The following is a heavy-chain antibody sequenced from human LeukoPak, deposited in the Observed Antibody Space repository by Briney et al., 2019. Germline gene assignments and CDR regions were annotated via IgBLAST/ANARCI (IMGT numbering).Heavy chain of an antibody. CDR2: ISGNSGSI. CDR3: AKSSDSSGYYYPTTLDY. Sequence: GGSLRLSCAASGFTFDDYAMHWVRQAPGKGLEWVSGISGNSGSIGYADSVKGRFTISRDNAKNSLYLQMNSLRAEDTALYYCAKSSDSSGYYYPTTLDYWGQGTLVTVSS. J-gene: IGHJ4*02. D-gene: IGHD3-22*01. CDR1: GFTFDDYA. V-gene: IGHV3-9*01.